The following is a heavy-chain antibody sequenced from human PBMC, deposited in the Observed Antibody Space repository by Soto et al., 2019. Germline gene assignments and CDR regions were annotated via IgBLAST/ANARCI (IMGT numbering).Heavy chain of an antibody. V-gene: IGHV1-18*01. Sequence: ASVKVSCKASGYTFTSYGISWVRQAPGQGLEWMGWISAYNGNTNYAQKLQGRVTMTTDTSTSTAYMELRSLRSDDTAVYYCARDEIAVSATGRYWYFDLWGRGTLVTVSS. CDR1: GYTFTSYG. CDR3: ARDEIAVSATGRYWYFDL. J-gene: IGHJ2*01. D-gene: IGHD6-19*01. CDR2: ISAYNGNT.